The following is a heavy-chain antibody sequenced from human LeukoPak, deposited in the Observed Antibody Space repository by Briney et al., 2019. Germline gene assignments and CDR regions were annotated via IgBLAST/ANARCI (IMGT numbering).Heavy chain of an antibody. CDR3: AREITMVRGDTFDY. Sequence: SETLSLTCAVYGGSFSGYYWSWIRQPPGKGLEWIGEINHSGSTNYNPSLKSRVTISVDTSKNQFSLKLSSVTAADTAVYYCAREITMVRGDTFDYWGQGTLVTVSS. CDR1: GGSFSGYY. V-gene: IGHV4-34*01. CDR2: INHSGST. J-gene: IGHJ4*02. D-gene: IGHD3-10*01.